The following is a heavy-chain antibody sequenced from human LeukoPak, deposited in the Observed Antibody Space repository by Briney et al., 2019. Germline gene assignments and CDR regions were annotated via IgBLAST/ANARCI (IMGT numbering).Heavy chain of an antibody. V-gene: IGHV3-30-3*01. CDR2: ISYDGSNK. CDR1: GFTFSSYA. J-gene: IGHJ5*02. D-gene: IGHD3-3*01. Sequence: GGSLRLSCAASGFTFSSYAMRWVRQAPGKGLEWVAVISYDGSNKYYADSVKGRFTISRDNSKNTLYLQMNSLRAEDTAVYYCARDRRPFWSGYYTGVAVSDNWFDPWGQGTLVTVSS. CDR3: ARDRRPFWSGYYTGVAVSDNWFDP.